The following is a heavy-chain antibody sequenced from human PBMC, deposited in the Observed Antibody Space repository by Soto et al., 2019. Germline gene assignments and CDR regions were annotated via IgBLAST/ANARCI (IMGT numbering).Heavy chain of an antibody. D-gene: IGHD3-10*02. V-gene: IGHV1-69*13. CDR2: IIPIFRSS. CDR1: GGTFTDYA. CDR3: AKDVGFQQHLFVFDL. Sequence: SVKVSCKASGGTFTDYALSWVRQAPGQGLEWMGGIIPIFRSSNFAQKFQGRLTIFADASAGTAYMELSSLRSDDTAIYYCAKDVGFQQHLFVFDLWGQGTLVTVSS. J-gene: IGHJ4*02.